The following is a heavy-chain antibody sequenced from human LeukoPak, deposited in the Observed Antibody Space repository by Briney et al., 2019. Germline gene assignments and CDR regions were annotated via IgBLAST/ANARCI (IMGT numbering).Heavy chain of an antibody. CDR2: INWNGGST. D-gene: IGHD6-19*01. Sequence: GGSLRLSCAASGFTFDDYGMSWVRQAPGKGLEWVSGINWNGGSTGYADSVKGRFTISRDNAKNSLYLQMNSLRAEDTALYYCARVSDISVAAYFDYWGQGTLVTVSS. CDR1: GFTFDDYG. V-gene: IGHV3-20*04. CDR3: ARVSDISVAAYFDY. J-gene: IGHJ4*02.